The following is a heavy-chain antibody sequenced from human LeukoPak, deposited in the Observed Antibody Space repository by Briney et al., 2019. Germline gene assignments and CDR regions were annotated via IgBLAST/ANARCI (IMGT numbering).Heavy chain of an antibody. V-gene: IGHV3-23*01. D-gene: IGHD2-2*01. CDR1: GFTFSSYA. J-gene: IGHJ4*02. CDR3: ANEFLVVPAANPLDY. CDR2: ISGSGGST. Sequence: GGSLRLSCAASGFTFSSYAMSWVRQAPGKGLEWVSAISGSGGSTYYADSVKGRFTISRDNSKNTLYLQMNSLRAEDTAVYYCANEFLVVPAANPLDYWGQGTLVTVSS.